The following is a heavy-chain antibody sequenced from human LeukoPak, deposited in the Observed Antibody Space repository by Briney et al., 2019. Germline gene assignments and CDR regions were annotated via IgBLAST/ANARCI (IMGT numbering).Heavy chain of an antibody. CDR2: ISGSGGST. J-gene: IGHJ4*02. V-gene: IGHV3-23*01. CDR1: GFTFSSYA. Sequence: GGSLRLSCAASGFTFSSYAMSWVRQAPGKGLEWVSAISGSGGSTYYADSVKGRFTISRDNSKNTLYLQMNSLRAEDTAVYYCAKGYSSSWGPSTVGYWGQGTLVTVSS. D-gene: IGHD6-13*01. CDR3: AKGYSSSWGPSTVGY.